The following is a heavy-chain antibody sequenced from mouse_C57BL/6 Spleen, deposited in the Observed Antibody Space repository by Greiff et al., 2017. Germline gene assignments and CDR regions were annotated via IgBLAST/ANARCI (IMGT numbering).Heavy chain of an antibody. Sequence: EVKLMESGGGLVQPGGSMKLSCVASGFTFSNYWMNWVRQSPEKGLEWVAQIRLKSGNYATHYAVSVKGRFTISRDDSKSSVYLQMNNLRAEDTGSYYCTGPRSTMVTTVSYFDYWGQGTTLTVSS. J-gene: IGHJ2*01. V-gene: IGHV6-3*01. D-gene: IGHD2-2*01. CDR1: GFTFSNYW. CDR3: TGPRSTMVTTVSYFDY. CDR2: IRLKSGNYAT.